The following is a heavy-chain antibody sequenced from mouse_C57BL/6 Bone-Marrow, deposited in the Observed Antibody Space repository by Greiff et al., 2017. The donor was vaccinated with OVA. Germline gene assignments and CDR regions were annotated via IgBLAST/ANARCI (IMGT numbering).Heavy chain of an antibody. J-gene: IGHJ4*01. D-gene: IGHD2-1*01. CDR2: ISYDGSN. Sequence: EVKLQESGPGLVKPSQSLSLTCSVTGYSITSGYYWNWIRQFPGNKLEWMGYISYDGSNNYNPSLKNRISITRDTSKNQFFLKLNSVTTEDTATYYCARPGPYGKAMDYWGQGTSVTVSS. CDR1: GYSITSGYY. CDR3: ARPGPYGKAMDY. V-gene: IGHV3-6*01.